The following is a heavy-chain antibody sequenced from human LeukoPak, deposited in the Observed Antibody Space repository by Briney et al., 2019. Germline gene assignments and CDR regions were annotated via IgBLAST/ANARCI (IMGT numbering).Heavy chain of an antibody. Sequence: PGRSLRLSCAASEFTFSSYGMHWVRQAPGKGLEWVAVISYDGSNKYYADSVKGRFTISRDNSKNTLYLQMQNLRAEDTAVYYCAKDLDRGSSSYDYWGQGTLVTVSS. V-gene: IGHV3-30*18. CDR2: ISYDGSNK. CDR1: EFTFSSYG. CDR3: AKDLDRGSSSYDY. J-gene: IGHJ4*02. D-gene: IGHD6-13*01.